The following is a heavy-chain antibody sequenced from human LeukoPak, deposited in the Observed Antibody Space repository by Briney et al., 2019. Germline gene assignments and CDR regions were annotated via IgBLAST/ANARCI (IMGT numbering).Heavy chain of an antibody. CDR2: ISGSGSST. J-gene: IGHJ4*02. V-gene: IGHV3-23*01. Sequence: PGGFLRLSCAAAGVTFSSCSVSWVRQAPEKGLEWVLGISGSGSSTYYADSVKGRFTISRDNSENTLSLQMNSLRADDTAMYYCAKSCNSGNCYYNYWGQGTLVTVSS. D-gene: IGHD2-15*01. CDR3: AKSCNSGNCYYNY. CDR1: GVTFSSCS.